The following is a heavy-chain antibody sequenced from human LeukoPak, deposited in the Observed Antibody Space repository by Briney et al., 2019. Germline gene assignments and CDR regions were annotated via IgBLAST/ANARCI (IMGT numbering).Heavy chain of an antibody. CDR1: GGTFSSYA. CDR3: ARARYCSGGSCYFPPYFDY. Sequence: ASVKVSCKASGGTFSSYATSWVRQAPGQGLEWMGGIIPIFGTANYAQKFQGRVTITTDESTSTAYMELSSLRSEDTAVYYCARARYCSGGSCYFPPYFDYWGQGTLVTVSS. J-gene: IGHJ4*02. V-gene: IGHV1-69*05. D-gene: IGHD2-15*01. CDR2: IIPIFGTA.